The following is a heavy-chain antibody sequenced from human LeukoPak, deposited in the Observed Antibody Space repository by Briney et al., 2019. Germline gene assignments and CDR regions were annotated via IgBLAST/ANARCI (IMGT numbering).Heavy chain of an antibody. CDR1: GGSFSGYN. D-gene: IGHD3-3*01. CDR3: ARGRGGGTIFGVVKSNYYYYYMDV. Sequence: SETLSLTCAVYGGSFSGYNWSWIRQPPGKGLEWIGEINHSGSTNYNPSLKSRVTISVDTSKNQFSLKLSSVTAADTAVYYCARGRGGGTIFGVVKSNYYYYYMDVWGKGTTVTVSS. CDR2: INHSGST. V-gene: IGHV4-34*01. J-gene: IGHJ6*03.